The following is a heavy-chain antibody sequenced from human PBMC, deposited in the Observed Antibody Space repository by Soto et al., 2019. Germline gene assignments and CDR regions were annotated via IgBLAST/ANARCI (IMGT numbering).Heavy chain of an antibody. CDR3: AKNLLEETADYYDTKADALDT. CDR2: ISYDGSRT. V-gene: IGHV3-30*02. J-gene: IGHJ3*02. Sequence: PGGSLRLSCAASGFTFSRYGVHWVRQAPGKGLEWVSFISYDGSRTYYADSVKGRFTISRDNSKNTVFLQMDSLRAEDTAVYYCAKNLLEETADYYDTKADALDTWGQGTMVTVSS. CDR1: GFTFSRYG. D-gene: IGHD3-22*01.